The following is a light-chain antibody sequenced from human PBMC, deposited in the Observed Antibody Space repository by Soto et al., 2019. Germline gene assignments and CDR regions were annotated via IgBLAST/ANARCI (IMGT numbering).Light chain of an antibody. J-gene: IGKJ4*01. CDR3: QQYGSSPSLT. V-gene: IGKV3-20*01. Sequence: EIVLTQSPGTLSLSPGERATLSCRASQSVSSSYLAWYQQKPGQAPRLLIYGASSRATGIPDRFSGSGSGTDFTLTISSLEHEDFAVYYCQQYGSSPSLTVGGGTKVEIK. CDR2: GAS. CDR1: QSVSSSY.